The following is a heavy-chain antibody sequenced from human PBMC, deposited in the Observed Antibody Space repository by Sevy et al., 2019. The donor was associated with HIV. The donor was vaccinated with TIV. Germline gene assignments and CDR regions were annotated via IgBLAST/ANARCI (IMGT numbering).Heavy chain of an antibody. CDR1: GFTFSSYT. CDR3: ARDGGCSTTSCLLYFDY. CDR2: ISSSSRYI. D-gene: IGHD2-2*01. Sequence: GGSLRLSCAVSGFTFSSYTMNWVRQAPGKGLEWVSSISSSSRYIYYADSVKGRFTISRDNAKNSVYLQMNSLRTEDTAVYYCARDGGCSTTSCLLYFDYWGQRTLVTVSS. V-gene: IGHV3-21*01. J-gene: IGHJ4*01.